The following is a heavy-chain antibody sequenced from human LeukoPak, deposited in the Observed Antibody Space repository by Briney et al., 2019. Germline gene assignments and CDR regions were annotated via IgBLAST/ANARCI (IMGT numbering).Heavy chain of an antibody. J-gene: IGHJ4*02. CDR3: ARDLILRGGMATISDY. CDR1: GGSISSFY. CDR2: IYYSGST. Sequence: SETLSLTCTVSGGSISSFYWSWIRQPPGKGLEWIGYIYYSGSTNYNPSLKSRVAISVDTSKNQFSLKVRSVTAADTAVYYCARDLILRGGMATISDYWGQGTLVTVSS. V-gene: IGHV4-59*01. D-gene: IGHD5-24*01.